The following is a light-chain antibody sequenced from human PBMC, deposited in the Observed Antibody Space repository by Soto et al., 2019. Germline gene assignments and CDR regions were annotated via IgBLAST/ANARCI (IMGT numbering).Light chain of an antibody. V-gene: IGKV3-20*01. CDR1: QTVSST. J-gene: IGKJ5*01. CDR3: QQYGTSPIT. Sequence: ENVLTQSPGTLSLSPGERATLSCRASQTVSSTLTWYQQRPGQAPRLLIYGASKSASGIPDRFSGSGSGTDFTLTISRLEPEDFALYYCQQYGTSPITFGQGTRLEIK. CDR2: GAS.